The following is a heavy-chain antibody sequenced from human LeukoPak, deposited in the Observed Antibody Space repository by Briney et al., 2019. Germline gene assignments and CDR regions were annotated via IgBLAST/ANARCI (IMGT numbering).Heavy chain of an antibody. CDR3: AKDLSSRKLERLPSRYYFDY. CDR1: GFTFSSYG. CDR2: ISYDGSNK. J-gene: IGHJ4*02. Sequence: PGRSLRLSCAASGFTFSSYGMHWVRQAPGKGLEWVAVISYDGSNKYYADFVKGRFTISSDNSKNTLYLQMNSLRAEDTAVYYCAKDLSSRKLERLPSRYYFDYWGQGTLVTVSS. V-gene: IGHV3-30*18. D-gene: IGHD1-1*01.